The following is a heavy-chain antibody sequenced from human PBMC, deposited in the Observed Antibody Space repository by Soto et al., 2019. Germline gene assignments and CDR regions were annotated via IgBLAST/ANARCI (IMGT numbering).Heavy chain of an antibody. CDR3: ANLIVFHSSYYHDY. CDR1: GVPSSGYY. J-gene: IGHJ4*01. V-gene: IGHV4-34*01. Sequence: SETLSLTCAVYGVPSSGYYWSWVRQSPGKGLEWIGEINHSGNTNYNPSLKSRVTMLVDTSKNQFSLSLSSVTAADTAVYYCANLIVFHSSYYHDYWGHGALVTVSS. CDR2: INHSGNT. D-gene: IGHD1-26*01.